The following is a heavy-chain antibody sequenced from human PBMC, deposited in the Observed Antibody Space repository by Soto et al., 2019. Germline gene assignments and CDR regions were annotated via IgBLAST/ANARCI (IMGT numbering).Heavy chain of an antibody. D-gene: IGHD2-2*01. CDR1: GCSISSYY. Sequence: XETLSLTCTVAGCSISSYYWSWIRQPPGKGLEWIGYIYYSGSTNYNPSLKSRVTISVDTSKSQFSLKLSSVTAADTAVYYCARGYDLFISWGQGTLVTVSS. V-gene: IGHV4-59*01. J-gene: IGHJ5*02. CDR2: IYYSGST. CDR3: ARGYDLFIS.